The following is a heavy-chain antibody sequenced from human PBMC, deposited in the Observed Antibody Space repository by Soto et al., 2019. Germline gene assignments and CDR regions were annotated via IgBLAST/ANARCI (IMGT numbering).Heavy chain of an antibody. CDR1: GCTFSSYS. Sequence: SVKVSCKASGCTFSSYSLFWVRQAPGQGVEGMGRISRTQGRASYAQRIQSRVTITADTSTDTAYMELSSLRSEDPAVYYCATYSGGSGWFPVTDTNWFDPWGQGTLVTVSS. V-gene: IGHV1-69*02. D-gene: IGHD6-19*01. J-gene: IGHJ5*02. CDR3: ATYSGGSGWFPVTDTNWFDP. CDR2: ISRTQGRA.